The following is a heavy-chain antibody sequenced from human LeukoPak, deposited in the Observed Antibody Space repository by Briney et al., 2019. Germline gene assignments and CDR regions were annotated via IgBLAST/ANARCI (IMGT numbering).Heavy chain of an antibody. J-gene: IGHJ4*02. V-gene: IGHV4-30-2*01. CDR3: ARGSRRFVDYYGSGKGIYYFDY. Sequence: SETLSLTCTVSGGSISSGGYYWSWIRQPPGKGLEWIGYIYHSGSTYYNPSLKSRVTISVDRSKNQFSLKLSSVTAADTAVYYCARGSRRFVDYYGSGKGIYYFDYWGQGTLVTVSS. CDR1: GGSISSGGYY. CDR2: IYHSGST. D-gene: IGHD3-10*01.